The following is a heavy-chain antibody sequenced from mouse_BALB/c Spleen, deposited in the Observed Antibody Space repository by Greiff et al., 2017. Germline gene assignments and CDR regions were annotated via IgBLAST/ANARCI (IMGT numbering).Heavy chain of an antibody. V-gene: IGHV3-2*02. J-gene: IGHJ1*01. D-gene: IGHD2-14*01. CDR1: GYSITSDYA. CDR3: ARYRYDEYWYFDV. CDR2: ISYSGST. Sequence: EVQRVESGPGLVKPSQSLSLTCTVTGYSITSDYAWNWIRQFPGNKLEWMGYISYSGSTSYNPSLKSRISITRDTSKNQFFLQLNSVTTEDTATYYCARYRYDEYWYFDVWGAGTTVTVSS.